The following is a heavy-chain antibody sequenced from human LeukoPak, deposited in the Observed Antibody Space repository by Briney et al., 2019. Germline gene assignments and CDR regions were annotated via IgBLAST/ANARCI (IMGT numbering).Heavy chain of an antibody. D-gene: IGHD3-22*01. Sequence: GGSLRLSCAASGFTFSDYYMSWIRQAPGKGLDWVSYISSSGSTIYYAGSVKGRFTISRDNAKNSLFLQMDSLRAEDTAVYYCARDYYDSSGYLYYYYYYMDVWGKGTTVTVSS. CDR1: GFTFSDYY. J-gene: IGHJ6*03. CDR3: ARDYYDSSGYLYYYYYYMDV. CDR2: ISSSGSTI. V-gene: IGHV3-11*04.